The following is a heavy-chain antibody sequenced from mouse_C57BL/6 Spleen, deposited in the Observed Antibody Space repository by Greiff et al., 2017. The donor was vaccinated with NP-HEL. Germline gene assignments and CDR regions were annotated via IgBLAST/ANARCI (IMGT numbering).Heavy chain of an antibody. V-gene: IGHV6-3*01. J-gene: IGHJ3*01. CDR3: TGPFGGYYGYDAFAY. Sequence: EVMLVESGGGLVQPGGSMKLSCVASGFTFSNYWMNWVRQSPEKGLEWVAQIRLKSDNYATHYAESVKGRFTISRDDSKSSVYLQMNNLRAEDTGIYYCTGPFGGYYGYDAFAYWGQGTLVTVSA. CDR1: GFTFSNYW. CDR2: IRLKSDNYAT. D-gene: IGHD2-2*01.